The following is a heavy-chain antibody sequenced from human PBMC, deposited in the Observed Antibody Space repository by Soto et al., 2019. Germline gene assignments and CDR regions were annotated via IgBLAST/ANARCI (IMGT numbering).Heavy chain of an antibody. CDR3: ATDFLNALDV. CDR2: IKTNVDGGTT. V-gene: IGHV3-15*01. J-gene: IGHJ6*02. CDR1: GFTFSNAW. Sequence: LRLSCATSGFTFSNAWMSWVRQAPGKGLEWFGRIKTNVDGGTTDYAASVKGRFTISRDDSKNTLYLQMNSLKTEDTAVYYCATDFLNALDVWGLGATVTVSS.